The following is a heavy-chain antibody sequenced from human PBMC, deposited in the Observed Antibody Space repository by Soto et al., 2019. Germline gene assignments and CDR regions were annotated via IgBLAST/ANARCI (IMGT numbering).Heavy chain of an antibody. Sequence: GGSLRLSCAASGFTFSSYEMNWVRQAPGKGLEWVSYISSSGSTIYYADSVKGRFTISRDNAKNSLYLQMNSLRAEDTAVYYCARVPRGYSYGYDYYGMDVWGQGTTVTVS. J-gene: IGHJ6*02. V-gene: IGHV3-48*03. D-gene: IGHD5-18*01. CDR1: GFTFSSYE. CDR2: ISSSGSTI. CDR3: ARVPRGYSYGYDYYGMDV.